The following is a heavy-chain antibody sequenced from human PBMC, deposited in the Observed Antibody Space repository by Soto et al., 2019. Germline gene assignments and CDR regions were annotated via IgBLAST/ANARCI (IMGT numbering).Heavy chain of an antibody. J-gene: IGHJ6*02. Sequence: GASVKVSCKTSGFTFTSSAIQWVRQARGQRLEWIGWIVVGNDNTKYAQKFQERVTITRDTSTSTAYMELSSLRSEDTAVYYCARAEVVAATKDYGMDVWGQGTTVTVSS. CDR2: IVVGNDNT. V-gene: IGHV1-58*02. CDR3: ARAEVVAATKDYGMDV. D-gene: IGHD2-15*01. CDR1: GFTFTSSA.